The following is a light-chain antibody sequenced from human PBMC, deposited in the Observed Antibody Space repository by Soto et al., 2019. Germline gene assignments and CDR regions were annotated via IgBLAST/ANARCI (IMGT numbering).Light chain of an antibody. Sequence: DIPRTQSPSTLSASVGDRVTITCRTSQHISSWLAWYQQRRGKAPKLMIYDASTLESGVPSRFSGNGCATENTLTISSLPPDDFEGYYCQEYNTYPWTFGKGTKVEIK. V-gene: IGKV1-5*01. CDR1: QHISSW. CDR2: DAS. J-gene: IGKJ1*01. CDR3: QEYNTYPWT.